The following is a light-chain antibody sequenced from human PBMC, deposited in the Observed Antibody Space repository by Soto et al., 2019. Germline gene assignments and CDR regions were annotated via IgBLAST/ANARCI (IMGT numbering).Light chain of an antibody. CDR2: AAS. CDR1: EGISSY. J-gene: IGKJ4*02. CDR3: QQLNTYPLT. V-gene: IGKV1-9*01. Sequence: DIQFTQSPSFLSASVGNTVTITCRAIEGISSYLAWYQHKPWKAPKLXISAASTLQSGGPSRVSGSESATEFTRTISSLQPEDFATYYCQQLNTYPLTFGGGTKVDI.